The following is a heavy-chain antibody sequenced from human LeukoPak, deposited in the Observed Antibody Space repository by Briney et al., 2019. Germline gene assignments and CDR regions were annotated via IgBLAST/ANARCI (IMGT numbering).Heavy chain of an antibody. CDR2: ISSSSKTI. J-gene: IGHJ4*02. CDR1: GFTFSSFA. Sequence: PSGGSLRLSCAASGFTFSSFAMGWLRQAPGKGLEWVSYISSSSKTIYYADSVKGRFTISRDNAKNSLYLQMNSLRGEDSAVYYCARDQGIFDYWGQGTLVTVSS. V-gene: IGHV3-48*01. CDR3: ARDQGIFDY.